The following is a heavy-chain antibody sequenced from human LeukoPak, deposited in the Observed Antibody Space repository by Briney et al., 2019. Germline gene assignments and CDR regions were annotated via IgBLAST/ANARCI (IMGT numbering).Heavy chain of an antibody. CDR3: ARDLLHYYDSSGYYSFDY. D-gene: IGHD3-22*01. V-gene: IGHV1-46*01. CDR2: INPSGGST. Sequence: TSVTVSCKASGYTFTSYYMHWVRQAPGQGLEWMGIINPSGGSTSYAQKFQGRVTMTRDTSTSTVYMELSSLRSEDTAVYYCARDLLHYYDSSGYYSFDYWGQGTLVTVSS. J-gene: IGHJ4*02. CDR1: GYTFTSYY.